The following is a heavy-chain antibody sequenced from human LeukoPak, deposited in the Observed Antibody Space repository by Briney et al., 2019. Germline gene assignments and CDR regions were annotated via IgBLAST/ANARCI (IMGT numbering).Heavy chain of an antibody. V-gene: IGHV4-59*08. D-gene: IGHD2-15*01. Sequence: SETLSLTCNVSGASMSSYYWSWIRQPPGKGLEWIGYIYYNGSTKYSPSLKSRVTISVDTSENQFSLKLRSVTAADTAVYYCARRGGLYCSGGRCYHYYFDYWGQGTLVTVSS. CDR1: GASMSSYY. J-gene: IGHJ4*02. CDR3: ARRGGLYCSGGRCYHYYFDY. CDR2: IYYNGST.